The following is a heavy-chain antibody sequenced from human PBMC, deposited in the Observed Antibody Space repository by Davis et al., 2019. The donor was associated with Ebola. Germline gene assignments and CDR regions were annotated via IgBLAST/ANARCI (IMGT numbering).Heavy chain of an antibody. CDR1: GGSISSYY. Sequence: MPGGSLRLSCTVSGGSISSYYWSWIRQPPGKGLEWIGYIYYSGSTNYNPSLKSRVTISVDTSKNQFSLKLSSVTAADTAVYYCARVGPQEEGLDYWGQGTLVAVSS. J-gene: IGHJ4*02. CDR2: IYYSGST. V-gene: IGHV4-59*01. CDR3: ARVGPQEEGLDY.